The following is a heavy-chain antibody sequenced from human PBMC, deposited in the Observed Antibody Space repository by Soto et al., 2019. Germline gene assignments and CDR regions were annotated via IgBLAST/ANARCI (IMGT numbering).Heavy chain of an antibody. D-gene: IGHD2-8*01. J-gene: IGHJ4*02. CDR3: ARDPGYCTNGVCPIFDF. V-gene: IGHV4-59*01. CDR1: GDSIKNYV. Sequence: PSETLSLTCTVSGDSIKNYVWRWVRQPPGKGLEWIGHFYHSGTTNYSPALKSRVTISIDQSKNQFSLRLNSVTAADTAVYFCARDPGYCTNGVCPIFDFWGQGIPVTVSS. CDR2: FYHSGTT.